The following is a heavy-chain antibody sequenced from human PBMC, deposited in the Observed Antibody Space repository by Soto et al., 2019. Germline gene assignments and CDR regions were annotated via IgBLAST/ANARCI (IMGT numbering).Heavy chain of an antibody. CDR2: IWYDGSNK. CDR3: ARDLGVVGPDCRSTGCYSYYYYGMDV. D-gene: IGHD2-2*01. V-gene: IGHV3-33*01. CDR1: GFTFSSYG. Sequence: GGSLRLSCAASGFTFSSYGMHWVRQAPGKGLEWVAVIWYDGSNKYYADSVKGRFTISRDNSKNTLYMQMNSLRAEDTAVYYCARDLGVVGPDCRSTGCYSYYYYGMDVWGQGTTVTVSS. J-gene: IGHJ6*02.